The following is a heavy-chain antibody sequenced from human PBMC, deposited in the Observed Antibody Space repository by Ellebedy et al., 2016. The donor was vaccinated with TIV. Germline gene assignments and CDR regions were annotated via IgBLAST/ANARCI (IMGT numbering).Heavy chain of an antibody. CDR3: AKGSDNPAYNYGRFDY. CDR1: GLTFSNYA. D-gene: IGHD5-24*01. Sequence: GGSLRLXCVAPGLTFSNYAMNWVRQAPGKGLEWVSTISGSSLSTYYADSVKGRFTISRDNSKNTLYLQMNSLRAEDTAIYYCAKGSDNPAYNYGRFDYWGQGNLVTVSS. V-gene: IGHV3-23*01. CDR2: ISGSSLST. J-gene: IGHJ4*02.